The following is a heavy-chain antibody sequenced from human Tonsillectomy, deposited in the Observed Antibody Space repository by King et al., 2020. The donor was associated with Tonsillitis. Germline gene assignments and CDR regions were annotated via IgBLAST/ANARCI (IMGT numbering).Heavy chain of an antibody. Sequence: QLQESGPGLVKPSETLSLTCTVSGGSISSYYWSWIRQPPGKGLEWIGYIYYSGITNYNPSLKSRVTISEDTSKNQFSLKLSSVTAADTAVYYCARDQGYDFWSGFSGMDVWGQGTTVTVSS. V-gene: IGHV4-59*01. CDR2: IYYSGIT. D-gene: IGHD3-3*01. CDR3: ARDQGYDFWSGFSGMDV. CDR1: GGSISSYY. J-gene: IGHJ6*02.